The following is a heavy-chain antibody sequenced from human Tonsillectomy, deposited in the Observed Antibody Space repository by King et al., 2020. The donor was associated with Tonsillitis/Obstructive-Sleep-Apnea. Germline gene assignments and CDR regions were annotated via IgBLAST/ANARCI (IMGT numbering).Heavy chain of an antibody. D-gene: IGHD3-3*01. Sequence: VQLVESGGGMVQPGGSLRLSCAASGFTFSSYSVNWVRQAPGKGLEWVSYISSSSSTIYYADSVKGRFTISRDNAKNSLYLQMNSLRDEDTAVYYCARVGYYDCWSGYPFDHWGQGTLVTVSS. CDR3: ARVGYYDCWSGYPFDH. J-gene: IGHJ4*02. V-gene: IGHV3-48*02. CDR2: ISSSSSTI. CDR1: GFTFSSYS.